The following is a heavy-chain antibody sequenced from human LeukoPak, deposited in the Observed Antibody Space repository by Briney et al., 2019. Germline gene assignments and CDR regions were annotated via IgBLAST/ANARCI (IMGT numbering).Heavy chain of an antibody. CDR1: AFTFSSYA. CDR3: AKASWVSSADAVL. V-gene: IGHV3-23*01. D-gene: IGHD3-16*01. J-gene: IGHJ4*02. Sequence: PGGSLRLSCAASAFTFSSYAMSWVREDPARGLEWVSSLRGNGDTFYADSVKGRFTLSRDDSRNTVYLHLNNLRVEDTAVYYCAKASWVSSADAVLWGQGTVVTVSS. CDR2: LRGNGDT.